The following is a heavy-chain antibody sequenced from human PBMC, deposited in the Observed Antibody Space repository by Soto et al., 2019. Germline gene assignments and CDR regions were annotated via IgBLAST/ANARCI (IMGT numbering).Heavy chain of an antibody. V-gene: IGHV1-46*01. Sequence: ASVKVSCKASGYTFTSYSMHWARQAPGQGLEWMGIINPSGGTPTYAQRFQGRVTMTRDASTSTVYMELSSLRSEDTAVYYCAREVAGMDYWGHGTLVTVSS. CDR2: INPSGGTP. CDR3: AREVAGMDY. CDR1: GYTFTSYS. J-gene: IGHJ4*01. D-gene: IGHD6-19*01.